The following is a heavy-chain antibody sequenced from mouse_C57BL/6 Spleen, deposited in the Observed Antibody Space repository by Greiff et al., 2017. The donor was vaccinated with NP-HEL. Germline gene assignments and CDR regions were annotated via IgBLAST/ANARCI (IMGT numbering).Heavy chain of an antibody. J-gene: IGHJ4*01. Sequence: QVQLQQPGAELVKPGASVKMSCKASGYTFTSYWITWVKQRPGQGLEWIGDIYPGSGSTNYNEKFKSKATLTVDTSSSTAYMQLSSLTSEDSAVYYCARGDFITTVVASNDAMDYWGQGTSVTVSS. V-gene: IGHV1-55*01. CDR3: ARGDFITTVVASNDAMDY. CDR1: GYTFTSYW. D-gene: IGHD1-1*01. CDR2: IYPGSGST.